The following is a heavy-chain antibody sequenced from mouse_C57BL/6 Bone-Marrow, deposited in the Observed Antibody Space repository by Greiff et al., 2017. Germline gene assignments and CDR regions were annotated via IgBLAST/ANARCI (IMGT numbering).Heavy chain of an antibody. D-gene: IGHD2-3*01. J-gene: IGHJ4*01. CDR3: ARFYDGYLYYYAMDY. Sequence: QVQLQQSGPELVKPGASVKISCKASGYAFSSSWMNWVKQRPGKGLEWIGRIYPGDGDTNYNGKFKGKATLTADKSSSTAYMQLSSLTSEDSAVYFGARFYDGYLYYYAMDYWGQGTSVTVSS. CDR2: IYPGDGDT. V-gene: IGHV1-82*01. CDR1: GYAFSSSW.